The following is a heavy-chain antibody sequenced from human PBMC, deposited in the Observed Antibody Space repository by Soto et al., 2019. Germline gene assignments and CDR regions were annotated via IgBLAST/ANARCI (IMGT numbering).Heavy chain of an antibody. CDR1: GFTVSSNY. J-gene: IGHJ4*02. Sequence: PGGSLRLSCAASGFTVSSNYMSWVRQAPGKGLEWVSVIYGGGSTYYADSVKGRFTISRDNSKNTLYLQMNSLRAEDTAVYYCAREIVRGYSDYWGQGTLVTVSS. CDR3: AREIVRGYSDY. CDR2: IYGGGST. V-gene: IGHV3-53*01. D-gene: IGHD3-22*01.